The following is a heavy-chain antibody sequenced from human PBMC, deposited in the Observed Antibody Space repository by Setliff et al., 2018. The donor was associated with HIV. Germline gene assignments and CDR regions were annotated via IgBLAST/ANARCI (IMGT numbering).Heavy chain of an antibody. Sequence: GGSLRLSCAASGFSFSRYWMSWVRQAPGKGLEWVASIDHFGSEENYVDSVKGRFTISRDNSKNTLYLQMDSLRAEDTAVYYCARKLRPGHGVDVWGQGTTVTVSS. V-gene: IGHV3-7*04. CDR2: IDHFGSEE. J-gene: IGHJ6*02. CDR1: GFSFSRYW. D-gene: IGHD3-10*01. CDR3: ARKLRPGHGVDV.